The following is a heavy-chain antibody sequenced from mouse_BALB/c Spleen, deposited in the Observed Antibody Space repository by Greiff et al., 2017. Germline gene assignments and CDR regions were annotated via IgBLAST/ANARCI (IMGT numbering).Heavy chain of an antibody. D-gene: IGHD2-4*01. CDR1: GYSFTSYW. CDR2: IYPGNSDT. CDR3: TSIYYDYDGYFDY. J-gene: IGHJ2*01. V-gene: IGHV1-5*01. Sequence: VQLQQSGTVLARPGASVKMSCKASGYSFTSYWMHWVKQRPGQGLEWIGAIYPGNSDTSYNQKFKGKAKLTAVTSASTAYMELSSLTNEDSAVYYCTSIYYDYDGYFDYWGQGTTLTVSS.